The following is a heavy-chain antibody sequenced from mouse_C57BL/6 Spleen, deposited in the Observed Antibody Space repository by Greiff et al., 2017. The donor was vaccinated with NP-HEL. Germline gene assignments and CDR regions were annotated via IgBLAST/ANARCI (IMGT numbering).Heavy chain of an antibody. V-gene: IGHV5-4*01. CDR3: AREEDYDYDVAY. CDR1: GFTFSSYA. J-gene: IGHJ3*01. D-gene: IGHD2-4*01. Sequence: EVKLVESGGGLVKPGGSLKLSCAASGFTFSSYAMSWVRQTPEKRLEWVATISDGGSYTYYPDNVKGRFTISRDNAKNNLYLQMSHLKSEDTAMYYCAREEDYDYDVAYWGQGTLVTVSA. CDR2: ISDGGSYT.